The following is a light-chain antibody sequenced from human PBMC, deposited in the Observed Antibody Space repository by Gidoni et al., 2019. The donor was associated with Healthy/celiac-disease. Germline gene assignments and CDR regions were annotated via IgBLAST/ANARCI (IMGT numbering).Light chain of an antibody. Sequence: LTQPASVSGSPGQSITISCTGTSSDVGGYNYVSWYQQHPGKAPKLMIYEVSNRPSGVSNRFSGSKSGNTASLTISGLQAEDEADYYCSSYTSSSTLNVVFGGGTKLTVL. CDR1: SSDVGGYNY. J-gene: IGLJ2*01. V-gene: IGLV2-14*01. CDR3: SSYTSSSTLNVV. CDR2: EVS.